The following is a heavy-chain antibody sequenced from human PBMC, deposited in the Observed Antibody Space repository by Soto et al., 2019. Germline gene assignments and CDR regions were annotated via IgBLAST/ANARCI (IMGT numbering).Heavy chain of an antibody. CDR2: IYSGGST. CDR3: ATAAHAKYSYYYYGMDV. Sequence: GGSLRLSCAASGFTVSSNYMSWVRQAPGKGLEWVSVIYSGGSTYYADSVKGRFTISRDNSKNTLYLQMNSLRAEDTAVYYCATAAHAKYSYYYYGMDVWGQGTTVTVSS. V-gene: IGHV3-53*01. J-gene: IGHJ6*02. CDR1: GFTVSSNY.